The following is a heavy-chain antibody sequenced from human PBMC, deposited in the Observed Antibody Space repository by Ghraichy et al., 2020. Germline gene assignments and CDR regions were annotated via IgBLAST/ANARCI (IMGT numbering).Heavy chain of an antibody. V-gene: IGHV3-48*02. D-gene: IGHD2-2*02. Sequence: LSLTCAASGFTFSSYSMNWVRQAPGKGLEWVSYISSSSSTIYYADSVKGRFTISRDNAKNSLYLQMNSLRDEDTAVYYCARAKDIVVVPAAIRAYYYYYMDVWGKGTTVTVSS. J-gene: IGHJ6*03. CDR1: GFTFSSYS. CDR2: ISSSSSTI. CDR3: ARAKDIVVVPAAIRAYYYYYMDV.